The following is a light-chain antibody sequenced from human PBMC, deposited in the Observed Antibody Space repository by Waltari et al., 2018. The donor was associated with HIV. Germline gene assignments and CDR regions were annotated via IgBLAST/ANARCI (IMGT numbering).Light chain of an antibody. J-gene: IGLJ3*02. V-gene: IGLV1-40*01. Sequence: QSVLTQPPSVSGAPGQRVTISCTGRSSNIGAGYTVHWYQQVPGTAPNMLIYGNSNRPSGVPDRFSGSKSGTSASLAITGLQAEDEADYYCQSYDRSLSGWVFGGGTKLTVL. CDR2: GNS. CDR1: SSNIGAGYT. CDR3: QSYDRSLSGWV.